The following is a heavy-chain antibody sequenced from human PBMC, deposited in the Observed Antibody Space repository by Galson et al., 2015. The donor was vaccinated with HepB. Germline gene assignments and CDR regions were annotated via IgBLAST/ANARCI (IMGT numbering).Heavy chain of an antibody. CDR3: ARASGDGVWDY. V-gene: IGHV1-2*02. J-gene: IGHJ4*02. D-gene: IGHD1-26*01. CDR2: INPNSGAT. Sequence: SCKASGYTFIGYHLHWVRQAPGQGLEWMGWINPNSGATNSAQKFQGRVTMTRDTSISTTYMEVNSLTSDDTAVYYCARASGDGVWDYWGQGSLVTVSS. CDR1: GYTFIGYH.